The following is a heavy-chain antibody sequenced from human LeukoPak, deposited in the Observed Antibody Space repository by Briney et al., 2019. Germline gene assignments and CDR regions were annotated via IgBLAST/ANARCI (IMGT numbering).Heavy chain of an antibody. D-gene: IGHD6-13*01. Sequence: ASVKVSCKASGYTFTSYGISWVRQAPGQGLEWMGWISAYNGNTNYAQKLQGRVTMTTDTSTSTAYMELRSLRSDDTAVYYCARAVEQQLVPYNWFDPWGQGTLVTVSS. CDR1: GYTFTSYG. CDR3: ARAVEQQLVPYNWFDP. J-gene: IGHJ5*02. CDR2: ISAYNGNT. V-gene: IGHV1-18*01.